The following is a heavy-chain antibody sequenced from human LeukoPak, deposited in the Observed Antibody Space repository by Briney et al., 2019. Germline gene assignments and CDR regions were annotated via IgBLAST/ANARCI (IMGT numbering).Heavy chain of an antibody. CDR1: GFTFSSYE. J-gene: IGHJ4*02. V-gene: IGHV3-48*03. CDR2: ISGSGNTM. Sequence: PGGSLRLSCAASGFTFSSYEMNWVRQAPGKGLEWVSYISGSGNTMDYADSVKGRFTISRDNAKNSLYLQMNSLRAEDTAVYYCVSYNWNYPSFDYWGQGTLVTVSS. CDR3: VSYNWNYPSFDY. D-gene: IGHD1-7*01.